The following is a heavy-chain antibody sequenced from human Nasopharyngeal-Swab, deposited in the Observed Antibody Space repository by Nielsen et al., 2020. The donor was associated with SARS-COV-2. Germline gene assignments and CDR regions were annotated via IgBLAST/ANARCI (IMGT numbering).Heavy chain of an antibody. CDR1: RFILSDYS. CDR3: ARGGGYGSGSYSSYYFDY. J-gene: IGHJ4*02. CDR2: ISYDGSNK. Sequence: GESLKISCAASRFILSDYSMNWVRQAPGKGLEWVAVISYDGSNKYYADSVKGRFPISRDNSKNTLYLQMNSLRAEDTAVYYCARGGGYGSGSYSSYYFDYWGQGTLVTVSS. V-gene: IGHV3-30-3*01. D-gene: IGHD3-10*01.